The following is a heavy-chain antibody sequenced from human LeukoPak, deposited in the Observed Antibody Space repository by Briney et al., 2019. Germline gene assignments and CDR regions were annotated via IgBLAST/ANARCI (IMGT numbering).Heavy chain of an antibody. V-gene: IGHV4-59*01. D-gene: IGHD1-20*01. J-gene: IGHJ4*02. CDR2: IYYSGST. CDR3: ARGPITGTPGYFDY. Sequence: SETLSLTCTVSGGSISSCYWSWIRQPPGKGLEWIGYIYYSGSTNYNPSLKSRVTISVDTSKNQFSLKLSSVTAADTAVYYCARGPITGTPGYFDYWGQGTLVTVSS. CDR1: GGSISSCY.